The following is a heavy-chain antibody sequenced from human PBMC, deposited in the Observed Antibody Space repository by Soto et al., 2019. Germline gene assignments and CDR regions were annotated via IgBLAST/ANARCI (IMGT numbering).Heavy chain of an antibody. CDR2: INAGNGDT. Sequence: ASVKVSCKASGYTFTSYGISWVRQAPGQRLEWMGWINAGNGDTGHSQKFQGRITITSDTSASTAYMELSSLRSEDTAVYYCARSLSSGYSGPARFDPWGQGSLVTVSS. V-gene: IGHV1-18*01. CDR3: ARSLSSGYSGPARFDP. J-gene: IGHJ5*02. CDR1: GYTFTSYG. D-gene: IGHD5-12*01.